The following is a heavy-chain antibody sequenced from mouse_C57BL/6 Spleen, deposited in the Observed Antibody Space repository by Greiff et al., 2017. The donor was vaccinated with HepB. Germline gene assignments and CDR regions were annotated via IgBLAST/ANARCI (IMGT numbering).Heavy chain of an antibody. CDR1: GFTFSSYG. CDR2: ISSGGSYT. V-gene: IGHV5-6*01. D-gene: IGHD1-2*01. Sequence: EVQLVESGGDLVKPGGSLKLSCAASGFTFSSYGMSWVRQTPDKRLEWVATISSGGSYTYYPDSVKGRFTISRDNAKNTLYLQMSSLKSEDTAMYYCARRRLYYFDYWGQGTTLTVSS. J-gene: IGHJ2*01. CDR3: ARRRLYYFDY.